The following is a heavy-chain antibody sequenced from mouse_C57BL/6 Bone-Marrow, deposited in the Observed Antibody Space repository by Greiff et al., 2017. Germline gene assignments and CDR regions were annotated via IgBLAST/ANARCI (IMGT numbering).Heavy chain of an antibody. CDR3: ARSGEITTVPSWFLT. V-gene: IGHV1-18*01. CDR1: GYTFTDYN. J-gene: IGHJ3*01. D-gene: IGHD1-1*01. CDR2: INPNNGGT. Sequence: VQLQQSGPELVKPGASVKIPCKASGYTFTDYNMDWVKQSHGKSLEWIGDINPNNGGTIYNQKFKGKATLTVDTSSSTAYMELRSLTSEDTAVYYCARSGEITTVPSWFLTGAKGLWSLSLQ.